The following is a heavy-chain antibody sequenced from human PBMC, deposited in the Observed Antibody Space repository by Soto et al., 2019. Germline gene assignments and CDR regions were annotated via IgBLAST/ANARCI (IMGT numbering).Heavy chain of an antibody. V-gene: IGHV4-4*02. D-gene: IGHD2-21*01. Sequence: QVQLRESGPGLVKTSGTLSLTCVVSGGSISSTNWWTWVRQPPGKGLEWIGEIYHSGSPTFSPSLRGRATISVAKSRHRSSLRLRSVTAADTAVYDCAPLPPRSVVARRPIPTWGQGILVTVSS. CDR1: GGSISSTNW. CDR2: IYHSGSP. J-gene: IGHJ1*01. CDR3: APLPPRSVVARRPIPT.